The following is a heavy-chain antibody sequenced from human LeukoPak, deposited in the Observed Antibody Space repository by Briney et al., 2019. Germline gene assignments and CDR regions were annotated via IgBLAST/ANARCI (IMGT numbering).Heavy chain of an antibody. Sequence: ASVKVSCKASGYTFTSYYMHWVRQAPGQGLEWMGIINPSGGSTSYSQKFQGRVTMTTDTSTSTAYMELSSLRSEDTAVYYCATSDNRGFPDYWGQGTLVTVSS. CDR3: ATSDNRGFPDY. J-gene: IGHJ4*02. CDR2: INPSGGST. V-gene: IGHV1-46*01. D-gene: IGHD3-10*01. CDR1: GYTFTSYY.